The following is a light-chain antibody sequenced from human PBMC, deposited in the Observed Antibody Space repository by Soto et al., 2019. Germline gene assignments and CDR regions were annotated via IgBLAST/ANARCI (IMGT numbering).Light chain of an antibody. Sequence: DIQITQSPSTLSASVGDRVTITCRASPSISSWLAWYQQKPGKAPKLLIYDASSLESGVPSRCSGSRSGTEFTLTISSLQPDDIATYYCQQYDTYWTFGQGTKVDIK. CDR2: DAS. V-gene: IGKV1-5*01. J-gene: IGKJ1*01. CDR3: QQYDTYWT. CDR1: PSISSW.